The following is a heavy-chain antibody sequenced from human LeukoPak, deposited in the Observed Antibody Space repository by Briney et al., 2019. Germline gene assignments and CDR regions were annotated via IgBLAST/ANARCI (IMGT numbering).Heavy chain of an antibody. V-gene: IGHV3-23*01. CDR2: ISGSGGST. CDR3: AAYCSGGSCYSGWFDP. CDR1: GFTFDDYA. Sequence: GGSLRLSCAASGFTFDDYAMNWVRQAPGKGLEWVSAISGSGGSTYYADSVKGRFTISRDNSKNTLYLQMNSLRAEDTAVYYCAAYCSGGSCYSGWFDPWGQGTLVTVSS. J-gene: IGHJ5*02. D-gene: IGHD2-15*01.